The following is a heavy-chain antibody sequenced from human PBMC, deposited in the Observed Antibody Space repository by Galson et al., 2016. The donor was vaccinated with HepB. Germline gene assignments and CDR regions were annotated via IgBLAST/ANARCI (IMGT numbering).Heavy chain of an antibody. CDR1: RGTFKTYA. Sequence: SVKVSCKASRGTFKTYALSWLRQAPGQGLEWVGGMFPMSGRADYARKFQGRVTITADESTRTVYMELSGLRPDDTAVYYCARGGTCNDNTCHGYYYFDYWGQDALITVSS. CDR2: MFPMSGRA. V-gene: IGHV1-69*13. D-gene: IGHD3-10*01. J-gene: IGHJ4*02. CDR3: ARGGTCNDNTCHGYYYFDY.